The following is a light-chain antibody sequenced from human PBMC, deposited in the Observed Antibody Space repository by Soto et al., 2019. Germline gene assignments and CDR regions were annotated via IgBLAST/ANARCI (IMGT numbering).Light chain of an antibody. Sequence: EIVMTQSPGTLSVSPGERSTLSCRASQSVSSNLAWYQQKPGQAPRLLIYGASSRATGIPDRFSGSGSGTEFTLTIRRLEPEDFAVYYCQQYGSSGTCGQGTKVDIK. CDR2: GAS. CDR3: QQYGSSGT. CDR1: QSVSSN. V-gene: IGKV3-20*01. J-gene: IGKJ1*01.